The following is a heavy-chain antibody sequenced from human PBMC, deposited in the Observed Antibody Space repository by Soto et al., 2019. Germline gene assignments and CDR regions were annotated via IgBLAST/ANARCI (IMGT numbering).Heavy chain of an antibody. Sequence: ETLSLTCTVSGGFISSYYWSWIRQSPGKGLEWIGYTHHTGSTNYNPSLKSRVTMSLDTSRNQFSLKLYSVTAADTAVYYCARKYIVGATKTYYFDYWGQGTLVTVSS. CDR2: THHTGST. CDR1: GGFISSYY. J-gene: IGHJ4*02. D-gene: IGHD1-26*01. V-gene: IGHV4-59*01. CDR3: ARKYIVGATKTYYFDY.